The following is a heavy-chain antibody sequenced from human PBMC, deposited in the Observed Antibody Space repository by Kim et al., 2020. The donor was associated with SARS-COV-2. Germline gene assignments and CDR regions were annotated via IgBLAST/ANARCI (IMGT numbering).Heavy chain of an antibody. CDR2: IKQDGSEK. CDR1: GFTFSSYW. J-gene: IGHJ6*02. CDR3: ARDEALLWDYYYGMDV. Sequence: GGSLRLSCAASGFTFSSYWMSWVRQAPGKGLEWVANIKQDGSEKYYVDSVKGRFTISRDNAKNSLYLQMNSLRAEDTAVYYCARDEALLWDYYYGMDVWGQGTTVTVSS. D-gene: IGHD3-16*01. V-gene: IGHV3-7*01.